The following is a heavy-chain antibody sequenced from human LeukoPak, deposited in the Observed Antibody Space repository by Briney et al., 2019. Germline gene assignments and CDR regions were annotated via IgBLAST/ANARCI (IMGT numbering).Heavy chain of an antibody. V-gene: IGHV4-31*03. J-gene: IGHJ4*02. D-gene: IGHD1-7*01. Sequence: SETLSLTCTVSGGSISSGGYYWSWIRQHSGKGLEWMGYIYYSGSTYYNPSLKSRVTISVDTSKNQFSLKLSSVTAADTAVYYCARGNYVVSSYFDYWGQGTLVTVSS. CDR2: IYYSGST. CDR1: GGSISSGGYY. CDR3: ARGNYVVSSYFDY.